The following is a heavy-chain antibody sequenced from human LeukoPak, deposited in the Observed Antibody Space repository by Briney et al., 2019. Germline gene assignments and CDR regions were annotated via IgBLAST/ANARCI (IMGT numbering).Heavy chain of an antibody. CDR1: GFTFSSYA. Sequence: GSLRLSCAASGFTFSSYAMSWVRQAPGKGLEWVSAISGSGGSTYYAGSVKGRFTISRDNSKNTLYLQMNSLRAEDTAVYYCAKGQFYDILTGYLHWYFDLWGRGTLVTVSS. D-gene: IGHD3-9*01. V-gene: IGHV3-23*01. CDR2: ISGSGGST. CDR3: AKGQFYDILTGYLHWYFDL. J-gene: IGHJ2*01.